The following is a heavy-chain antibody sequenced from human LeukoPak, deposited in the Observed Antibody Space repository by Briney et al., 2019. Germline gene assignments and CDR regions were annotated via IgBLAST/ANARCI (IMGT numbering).Heavy chain of an antibody. CDR1: GFTFSSYA. V-gene: IGHV3-23*01. J-gene: IGHJ4*02. CDR2: ISGSGGST. D-gene: IGHD3-22*01. CDR3: AKKLGYYYDSSGYYSPGYFDY. Sequence: GGSLRLSCAASGFTFSSYAMSWVRQVPGKGLEWVSAISGSGGSTYYADSVKGRFTISRDNSKNTLYLQMNSLRAEDTAVYYCAKKLGYYYDSSGYYSPGYFDYWGQGTLVTVSS.